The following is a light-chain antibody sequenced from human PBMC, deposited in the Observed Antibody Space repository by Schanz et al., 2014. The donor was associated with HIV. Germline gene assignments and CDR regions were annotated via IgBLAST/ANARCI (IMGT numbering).Light chain of an antibody. CDR1: NSNFRSNA. CDR3: ATWDDGLEAWV. V-gene: IGLV1-44*01. CDR2: NSY. J-gene: IGLJ3*02. Sequence: QSVLTQPPSTSGTPGQRVTMSCSGSNSNFRSNAVNWYQPLPGTAPKLLIYNSYHRPSGVPDRFSGSESGTSASLAISGLQSEDEGDYYCATWDDGLEAWVLRGGTKLTVL.